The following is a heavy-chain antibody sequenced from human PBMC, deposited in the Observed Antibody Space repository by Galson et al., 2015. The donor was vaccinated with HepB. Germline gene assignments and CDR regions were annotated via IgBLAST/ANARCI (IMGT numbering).Heavy chain of an antibody. Sequence: SLRLSCAASGFTFSSYAMSWVRQAPGKGLEWVSAISGIGGSTYYADSVKGRFTISRDNSKNTLYLQMNSLRAEDTAVYYRAKGADLSSSWSDDSYFDYWGQGTLVTVSS. CDR1: GFTFSSYA. CDR3: AKGADLSSSWSDDSYFDY. CDR2: ISGIGGST. D-gene: IGHD6-13*01. J-gene: IGHJ4*02. V-gene: IGHV3-23*01.